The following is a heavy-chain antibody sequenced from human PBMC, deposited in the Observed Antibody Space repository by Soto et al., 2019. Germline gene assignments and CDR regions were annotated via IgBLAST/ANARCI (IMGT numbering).Heavy chain of an antibody. Sequence: QITLRESGPTLVQPTQTLKLTCTLSGVSLTTCGVGVGWFRQPPGKALEWLALIYWDDDKRFSPSLKRRLAITRDTSKNQVVMTMTDMAPVDTAIYYCAHRQRTVVVGAPFDLWGQGSQVTVSS. D-gene: IGHD2-15*01. CDR1: GVSLTTCGVG. CDR2: IYWDDDK. V-gene: IGHV2-5*02. CDR3: AHRQRTVVVGAPFDL. J-gene: IGHJ4*02.